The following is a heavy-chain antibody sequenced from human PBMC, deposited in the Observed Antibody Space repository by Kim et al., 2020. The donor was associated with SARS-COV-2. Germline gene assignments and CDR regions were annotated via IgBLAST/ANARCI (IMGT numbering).Heavy chain of an antibody. Sequence: GGSLRLSCAASGFTFSGSAMHWVRQASGKGLEWVGRIRSKANSYATAYAASGKARFTISRDDKKNTAYLKMNSLKTEDTAVYYCTSCSYYPGYWGQGTLVTVSS. V-gene: IGHV3-73*01. CDR3: TSCSYYPGY. CDR2: IRSKANSYAT. J-gene: IGHJ4*02. D-gene: IGHD2-15*01. CDR1: GFTFSGSA.